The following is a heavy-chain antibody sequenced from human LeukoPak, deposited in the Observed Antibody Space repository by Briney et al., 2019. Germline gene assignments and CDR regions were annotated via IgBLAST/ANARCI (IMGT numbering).Heavy chain of an antibody. CDR2: IKQDGSEK. J-gene: IGHJ4*02. Sequence: GGSLRLSCAASGFTYSSYWMTWVRQAPGKGLEWVANIKQDGSEKYYVDSVKGRFTISRDNAKNSLYLQVNSLRAEDTAVYYCARLSYYFDYWGQGTLVTVSS. V-gene: IGHV3-7*01. CDR1: GFTYSSYW. CDR3: ARLSYYFDY.